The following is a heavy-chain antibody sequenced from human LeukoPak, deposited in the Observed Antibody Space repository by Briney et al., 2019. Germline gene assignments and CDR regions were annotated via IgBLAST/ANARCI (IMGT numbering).Heavy chain of an antibody. CDR3: ARVVMITFGGVIGQLYYFDY. D-gene: IGHD3-16*02. J-gene: IGHJ4*02. CDR2: ISAYNGNT. V-gene: IGHV1-18*01. Sequence: ASVKVSCKASGYTFTSYGIRWVRQAPGQGLEGMGWISAYNGNTNYAQKLQGRVTMTTDTSTSTAYMELRSLRSDDTAVYYCARVVMITFGGVIGQLYYFDYWGQGTLVTVSS. CDR1: GYTFTSYG.